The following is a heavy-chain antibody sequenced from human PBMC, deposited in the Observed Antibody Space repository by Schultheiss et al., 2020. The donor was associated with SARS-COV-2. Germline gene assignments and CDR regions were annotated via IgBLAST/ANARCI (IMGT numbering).Heavy chain of an antibody. CDR3: ARALRYYYMDV. J-gene: IGHJ6*03. D-gene: IGHD4/OR15-4a*01. CDR1: GFTFSSYA. V-gene: IGHV3-23*01. Sequence: GESLKISCAASGFTFSSYAMSWVRQAPGKGLELVSAISGSGGSTYYADSVKGRFTISRDNSKNTLYLQMNSLRAEDTAVYYCARALRYYYMDVWGKGTTVTVSS. CDR2: ISGSGGST.